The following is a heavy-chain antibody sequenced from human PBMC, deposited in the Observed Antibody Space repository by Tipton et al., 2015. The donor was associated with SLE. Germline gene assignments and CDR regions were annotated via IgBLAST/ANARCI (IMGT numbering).Heavy chain of an antibody. Sequence: TLSLTCAVSGYSISSGYYWSWIRQPPGKGLEWIGYIYYSGSTNYNPSLKSRVTISVDTSKNQFSLKLSSVTAADTAVYYCARVMWQQQLGAFDIWGQGTMVTVSS. CDR2: IYYSGST. J-gene: IGHJ3*02. CDR3: ARVMWQQQLGAFDI. V-gene: IGHV4-61*01. CDR1: GYSISSGYY. D-gene: IGHD6-13*01.